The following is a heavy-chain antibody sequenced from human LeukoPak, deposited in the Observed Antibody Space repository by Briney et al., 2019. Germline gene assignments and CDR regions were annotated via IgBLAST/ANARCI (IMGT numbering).Heavy chain of an antibody. CDR2: ISSSSSTI. CDR3: ARVLHKRNYDSSGYYGY. V-gene: IGHV3-48*01. J-gene: IGHJ4*02. CDR1: GFTFSSYS. D-gene: IGHD3-22*01. Sequence: GGSLRLSCAASGFTFSSYSMNWVRQAPGKGLEWVSYISSSSSTIYYADSVKGRFTISRDNAKNSLSLQMNSLRAEDTAVYYCARVLHKRNYDSSGYYGYWGQGTLVTVSS.